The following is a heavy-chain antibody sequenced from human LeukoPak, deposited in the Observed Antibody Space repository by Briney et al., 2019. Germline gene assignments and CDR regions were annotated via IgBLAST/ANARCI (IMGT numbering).Heavy chain of an antibody. Sequence: PGGSLRLSCAASGFTFSSYSMNWVRQAPGKGLEWVSPTSSSSSYIYYADSVKGRFTISRDNAKNSLYLQMNSLRAEDTAVYYCARDRQSLLYDYWGQGTLVTVSS. J-gene: IGHJ4*02. CDR1: GFTFSSYS. V-gene: IGHV3-21*01. CDR2: TSSSSSYI. D-gene: IGHD3-10*01. CDR3: ARDRQSLLYDY.